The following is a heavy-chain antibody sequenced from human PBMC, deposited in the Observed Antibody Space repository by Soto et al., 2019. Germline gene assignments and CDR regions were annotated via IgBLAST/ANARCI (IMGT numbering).Heavy chain of an antibody. Sequence: ESLKISCRGSGYSFTSYWIGWVRQMPGKGLEWMGIIYPGDSDTNYSPSFQGHVTISADKSISTAYLQWSSLKASDTAMYYCARQTLQPYYYYGMDVWGQGTTVTVSS. J-gene: IGHJ6*02. V-gene: IGHV5-51*01. CDR3: ARQTLQPYYYYGMDV. D-gene: IGHD4-4*01. CDR1: GYSFTSYW. CDR2: IYPGDSDT.